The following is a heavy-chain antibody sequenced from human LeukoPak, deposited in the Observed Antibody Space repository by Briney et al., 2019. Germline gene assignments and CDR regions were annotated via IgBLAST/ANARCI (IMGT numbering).Heavy chain of an antibody. V-gene: IGHV1-24*01. CDR3: ATWYSYGYCFDY. J-gene: IGHJ4*02. D-gene: IGHD5-18*01. CDR1: GYTLTELS. CDR2: FDPEDGET. Sequence: ASVKVSCKXSGYTLTELSMHWVRQAPGKELEWMGGFDPEDGETIYAQKFQGRVTMTEDTSTDTAYMELSSLRSEDTAVYYCATWYSYGYCFDYWGQGTLVTVSS.